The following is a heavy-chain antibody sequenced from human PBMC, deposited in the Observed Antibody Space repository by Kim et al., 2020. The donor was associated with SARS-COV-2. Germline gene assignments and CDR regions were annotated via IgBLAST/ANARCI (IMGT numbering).Heavy chain of an antibody. V-gene: IGHV3-73*01. CDR1: GFTFSGSA. J-gene: IGHJ6*02. D-gene: IGHD3-10*01. CDR3: TSPYYYGSGSYYNTYGMDV. CDR2: IRSKANSYAT. Sequence: GGSLRLSCAASGFTFSGSAMHWVRQASGKGLEWVGRIRSKANSYATAYAASVKGRFTISRDDSKNTAYLQMNSLKTEDTAVYYCTSPYYYGSGSYYNTYGMDVWGQGTTVTVSS.